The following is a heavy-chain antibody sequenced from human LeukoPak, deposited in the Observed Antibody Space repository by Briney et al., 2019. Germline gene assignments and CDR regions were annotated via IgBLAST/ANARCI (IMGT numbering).Heavy chain of an antibody. D-gene: IGHD4-23*01. CDR1: GFTFSSYG. CDR2: ISYDGSNK. J-gene: IGHJ3*02. Sequence: GGSLRLSCAPSGFTFSSYGIHWVRQAPGKGLEWVTVISYDGSNKYYADSVKGRFTVSRDNSKNTLYLQMNSLRADDTAVYYCAKSSLRWHDFETFDMWGQGTMVTVSS. CDR3: AKSSLRWHDFETFDM. V-gene: IGHV3-30*18.